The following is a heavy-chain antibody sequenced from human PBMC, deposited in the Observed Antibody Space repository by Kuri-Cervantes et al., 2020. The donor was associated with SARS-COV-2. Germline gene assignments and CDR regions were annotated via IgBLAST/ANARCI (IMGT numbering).Heavy chain of an antibody. CDR3: AISVVSGFSEDAFDI. D-gene: IGHD2-2*01. CDR1: GGSISSYY. V-gene: IGHV4-59*01. J-gene: IGHJ3*02. CDR2: IYYSGST. Sequence: SETLSLTCTVSGGSISSYYWSWIRQPPGKGLEWMGYIYYSGSTNYNPSFKSRVTISVDTSKNQFTLKLSSVTAADTAVYYCAISVVSGFSEDAFDIWGQGTMVTVSS.